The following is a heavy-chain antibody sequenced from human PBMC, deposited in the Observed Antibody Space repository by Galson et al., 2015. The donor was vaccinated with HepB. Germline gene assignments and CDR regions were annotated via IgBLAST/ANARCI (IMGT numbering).Heavy chain of an antibody. CDR3: ARSGWDYDSSGYRLEYFHR. D-gene: IGHD3-22*01. CDR2: IYYSGST. J-gene: IGHJ1*01. CDR1: GASISSSNYY. V-gene: IGHV4-39*07. Sequence: QVQLQESGPGLVKPSETLSLTCTVSGASISSSNYYWGWIRQPPGKGLEWIGSIYYSGSTYYNPSLKSRVTISVDTSKNQFSLKLSSVTAADTAVYYCARSGWDYDSSGYRLEYFHRWGQGTLVTVSS.